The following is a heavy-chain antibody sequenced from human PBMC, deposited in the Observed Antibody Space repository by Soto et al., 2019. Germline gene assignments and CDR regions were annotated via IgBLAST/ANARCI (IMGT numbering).Heavy chain of an antibody. CDR2: FDNGGNT. V-gene: IGHV3-66*01. CDR1: GFTVSRYY. Sequence: VQLVESGGGVVQPGGSLRLSCAVSGFTVSRYYMSWVRQPPGKGPEWVALFDNGGNTYYAESVKGRFTISRXXSXXTXXXXXXXXXXXXXXVYYCVRDDVYCGGGRCYGVPMDVWGKGTTVTVSS. CDR3: VRDDVYCGGGRCYGVPMDV. J-gene: IGHJ6*03. D-gene: IGHD2-15*01.